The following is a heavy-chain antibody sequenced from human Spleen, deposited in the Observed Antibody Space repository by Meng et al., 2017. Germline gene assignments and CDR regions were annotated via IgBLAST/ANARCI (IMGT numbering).Heavy chain of an antibody. CDR2: INHSGST. J-gene: IGHJ4*02. Sequence: QVQPPQWGAGLLKPSETLSLTCAVYGGSFSGYYWSWIRQPPGKGLEWIGEINHSGSTNYNPSLKSRVTISVDKSKNQFSLKLSSVTAADTAVYYCARPLIVGGATSAFDYWGQGTLVTVSS. V-gene: IGHV4-34*01. D-gene: IGHD1-26*01. CDR1: GGSFSGYY. CDR3: ARPLIVGGATSAFDY.